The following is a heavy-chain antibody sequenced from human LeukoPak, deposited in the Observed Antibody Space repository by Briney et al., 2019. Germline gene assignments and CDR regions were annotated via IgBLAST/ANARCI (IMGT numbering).Heavy chain of an antibody. Sequence: GGSLRLSCAASGFTFSSYAMSGVRQAPGKGLEWVSAVSASDGRTYYADSVRGRFTISRDNFKNTLYVQMNSLRAEVTAVYYCVRDKRFPDDVFDIWGQGTMVTVSS. CDR1: GFTFSSYA. J-gene: IGHJ3*02. V-gene: IGHV3-23*01. CDR3: VRDKRFPDDVFDI. CDR2: VSASDGRT. D-gene: IGHD3-10*01.